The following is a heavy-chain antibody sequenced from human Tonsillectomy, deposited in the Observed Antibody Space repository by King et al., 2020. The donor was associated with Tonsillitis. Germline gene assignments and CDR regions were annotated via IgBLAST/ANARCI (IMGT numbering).Heavy chain of an antibody. CDR3: ARSPGGGAWEGVYYYYGMDV. D-gene: IGHD1-26*01. CDR2: IDPNSGGT. V-gene: IGHV1-2*02. CDR1: EYTFTGYY. J-gene: IGHJ6*02. Sequence: QQQLVQSGAEVKKPGASVKVSCKASEYTFTGYYIHWVRQAPGQGLEWMGWIDPNSGGTNYAQKFQGSVTMTRGTSISTAYMELSRLRSDDTAVYYCARSPGGGAWEGVYYYYGMDVWGQGTTVTVSS.